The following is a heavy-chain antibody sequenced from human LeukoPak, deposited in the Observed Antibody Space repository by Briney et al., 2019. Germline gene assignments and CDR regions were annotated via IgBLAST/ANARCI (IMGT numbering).Heavy chain of an antibody. CDR1: GFTFSFYA. CDR2: ISSNGGNT. CDR3: VKGFPHYYDSSGFGAFDV. J-gene: IGHJ3*01. D-gene: IGHD3-22*01. Sequence: PGESLRLSCAASGFTFSFYAMGWVREAPGKGLEYVSTISSNGGNTYYADSVKGRFTISRDNSKNTLYLQMNSLRADDTAVYYCVKGFPHYYDSSGFGAFDVWGQGTIVTVSS. V-gene: IGHV3-64D*09.